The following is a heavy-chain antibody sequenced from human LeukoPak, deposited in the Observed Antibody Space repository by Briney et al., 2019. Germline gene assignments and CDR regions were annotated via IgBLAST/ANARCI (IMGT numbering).Heavy chain of an antibody. CDR1: GFTVSSNY. CDR2: IYSGGST. CDR3: ARDYYDSSGYGPYYYGMDV. D-gene: IGHD3-22*01. V-gene: IGHV3-53*01. Sequence: PGGSLRLSCAASGFTVSSNYMSWVRQAPGKGLEWVSVIYSGGSTYYADSVKGRFTISRDNSKNTLYLQMNSLRAEDTAVYYCARDYYDSSGYGPYYYGMDVWSQGTTVTVSS. J-gene: IGHJ6*02.